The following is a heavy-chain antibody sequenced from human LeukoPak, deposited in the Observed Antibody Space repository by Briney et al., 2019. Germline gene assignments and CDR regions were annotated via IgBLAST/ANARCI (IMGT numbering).Heavy chain of an antibody. CDR1: GYTFASYG. V-gene: IGHV1-18*01. CDR2: ISADNGNI. Sequence: ASVTVSCKATGYTFASYGISWVQQAPGQGLEWMGWISADNGNINYAQKFQDRVTMTIDTSTSTAHMELRSLRFDDTAVYYCARDRFSGSYYKPWFDPWGQGILVTVSS. J-gene: IGHJ5*02. D-gene: IGHD3-10*01. CDR3: ARDRFSGSYYKPWFDP.